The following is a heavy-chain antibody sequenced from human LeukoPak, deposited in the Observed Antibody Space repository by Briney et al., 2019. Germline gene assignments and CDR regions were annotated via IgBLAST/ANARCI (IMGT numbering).Heavy chain of an antibody. J-gene: IGHJ4*02. CDR2: IYYSGST. Sequence: SETLSLTCTVSGGSISSGGYYWSWIRQHPGKGLEWIGYIYYSGSTYYNPSLKSRVTISVDTSKNQFSLKLSSVTAADTAVYYCARQPTAAAAPFFDYWGQGTLVTVSS. CDR1: GGSISSGGYY. V-gene: IGHV4-31*03. D-gene: IGHD6-13*01. CDR3: ARQPTAAAAPFFDY.